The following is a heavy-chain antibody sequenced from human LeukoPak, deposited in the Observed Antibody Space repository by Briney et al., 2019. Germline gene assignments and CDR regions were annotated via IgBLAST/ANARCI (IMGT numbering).Heavy chain of an antibody. V-gene: IGHV3-7*03. CDR2: IKQDGSEK. CDR3: ARVSIGSYYDILTGSPNWYFDL. J-gene: IGHJ2*01. CDR1: GFTFSSYW. Sequence: GGSLRLSCAASGFTFSSYWMSWVRQAPGKGLEWVANIKQDGSEKYYVDSVKGRFTISRDNAKNSLYLQMNSLRAEDTAVYYCARVSIGSYYDILTGSPNWYFDLWGRGTLVTVSS. D-gene: IGHD3-9*01.